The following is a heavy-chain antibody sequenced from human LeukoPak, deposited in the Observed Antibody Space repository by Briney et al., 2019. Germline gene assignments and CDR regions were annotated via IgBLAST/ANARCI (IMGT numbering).Heavy chain of an antibody. Sequence: GGSLRLSCSASGFTFTTPSMNWVRQAPGKGLEWVSHISRGSSTIYYADSVKGRFTISRDNAKSSLYLQMNSLRDEDTAVYYCARDGDLGYWGQGTLVTVSS. CDR2: ISRGSSTI. J-gene: IGHJ4*02. V-gene: IGHV3-48*02. D-gene: IGHD3-3*01. CDR3: ARDGDLGY. CDR1: GFTFTTPS.